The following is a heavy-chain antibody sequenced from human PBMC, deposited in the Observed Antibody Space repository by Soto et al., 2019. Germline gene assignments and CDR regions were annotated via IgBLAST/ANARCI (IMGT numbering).Heavy chain of an antibody. V-gene: IGHV4-34*01. Sequence: SETLSLTCAVYGGSFSGYYWSWIRQPPGKGLEWIGEINHSGSINYNPSLKSRVTISVDTSKNQFSLKLSSVTAADTAVYYCARGFTPFYCGGDCYSKAFEIWGQGTMVTVS. CDR1: GGSFSGYY. D-gene: IGHD2-21*02. CDR2: INHSGSI. J-gene: IGHJ3*02. CDR3: ARGFTPFYCGGDCYSKAFEI.